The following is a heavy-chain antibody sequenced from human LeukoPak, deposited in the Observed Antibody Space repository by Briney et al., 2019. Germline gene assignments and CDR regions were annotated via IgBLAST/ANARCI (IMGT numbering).Heavy chain of an antibody. Sequence: SQTLSLTCAISGVSVSSNSAAWNWIRQSPSRGLEWLGRTYYRSKWYNDYAVSVKSRITINPNTSKNQFSLQLNSVTPEDTAVYYCAREGYSGYDFWFDPWGQGSLVTVST. J-gene: IGHJ5*02. V-gene: IGHV6-1*01. D-gene: IGHD5-12*01. CDR3: AREGYSGYDFWFDP. CDR2: TYYRSKWYN. CDR1: GVSVSSNSAA.